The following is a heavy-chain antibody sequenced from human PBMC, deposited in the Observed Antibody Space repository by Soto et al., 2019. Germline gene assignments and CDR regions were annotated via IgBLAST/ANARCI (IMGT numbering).Heavy chain of an antibody. V-gene: IGHV6-1*01. Sequence: SQTLSLTCAISWDSVSSNSAAWNWIRQSPSRGLEWLGRTYYRSKWYNDYAVSVKSRITINPDTSKNQFSLQLNSVTPEDTAVYYCAREAAAGPGNYYYGMDVWGQRTTVAVSS. D-gene: IGHD6-13*01. J-gene: IGHJ6*02. CDR1: WDSVSSNSAA. CDR3: AREAAAGPGNYYYGMDV. CDR2: TYYRSKWYN.